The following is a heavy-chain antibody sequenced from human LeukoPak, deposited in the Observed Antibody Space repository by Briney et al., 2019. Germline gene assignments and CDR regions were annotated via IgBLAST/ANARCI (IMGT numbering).Heavy chain of an antibody. D-gene: IGHD6-13*01. V-gene: IGHV1-69*04. CDR3: ARDSARSSSWADH. Sequence: SVKVSCKASGGTFSSYAISWVRQAPGQGLEWMGRISPILGITNYAQKFQGRVTITADKSTNTAYMELSSLRSEDTAMYYCARDSARSSSWADHWGQGTLVTVPS. CDR1: GGTFSSYA. J-gene: IGHJ1*01. CDR2: ISPILGIT.